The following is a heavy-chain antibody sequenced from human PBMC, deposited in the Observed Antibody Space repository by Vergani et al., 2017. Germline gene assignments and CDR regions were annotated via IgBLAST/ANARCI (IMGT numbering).Heavy chain of an antibody. D-gene: IGHD1-14*01. J-gene: IGHJ4*02. CDR1: GDSIMSSY. V-gene: IGHV4-38-2*02. Sequence: QVQLQESGPGLVKPSETLSLTCTVSGDSIMSSYWGWIRQPPGKGLEWIGSIHHSGSTYYNPSLKSRVTIVVATSKTQFSLKLNSVTAADPAVYYCTREIPGKPRRSGFDYWGQGTLVTVSS. CDR2: IHHSGST. CDR3: TREIPGKPRRSGFDY.